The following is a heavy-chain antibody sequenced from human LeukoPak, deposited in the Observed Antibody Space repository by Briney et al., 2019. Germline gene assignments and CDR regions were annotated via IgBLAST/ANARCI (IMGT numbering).Heavy chain of an antibody. D-gene: IGHD2-2*01. V-gene: IGHV3-64D*06. Sequence: GGSLRLSCSASGFTLSRYGMHWVRQAPGKGLEYVSGISSNGGSTNYADSVKGRFTISRDNSKNTLHLQMSSLRAEDTAVYYCVKGYCSSISYSLIDYGGQGTLVTVSS. CDR3: VKGYCSSISYSLIDY. J-gene: IGHJ4*02. CDR2: ISSNGGST. CDR1: GFTLSRYG.